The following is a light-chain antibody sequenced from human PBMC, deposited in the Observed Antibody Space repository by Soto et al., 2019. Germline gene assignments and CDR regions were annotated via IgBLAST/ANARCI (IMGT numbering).Light chain of an antibody. CDR2: DAS. J-gene: IGKJ4*01. Sequence: EVVMTQSPATLSVSTGERATLSCRASQSVSSNLAWYQQKPGQAPRLLIYDASNRATGIPVRFSGSGSGTDFTLTISSLEPEDFAVYYCQQRSNWPPLTFGGGTKGDIK. V-gene: IGKV3-11*01. CDR1: QSVSSN. CDR3: QQRSNWPPLT.